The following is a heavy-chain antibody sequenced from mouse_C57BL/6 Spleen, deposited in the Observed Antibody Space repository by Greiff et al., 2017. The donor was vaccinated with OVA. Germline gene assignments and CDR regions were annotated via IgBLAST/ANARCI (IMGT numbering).Heavy chain of an antibody. CDR3: ARNYGSPYYYAMDY. V-gene: IGHV5-17*01. CDR1: GFTFSDYG. J-gene: IGHJ4*01. Sequence: VQLQQSGGGLVKPGGSLKLSCAASGFTFSDYGMHWVRQAPEKGLEWVAYISSGSSTIYYADTVKGRFTISRDNAKNTLFLQMTSLRSEDTAMYYCARNYGSPYYYAMDYWGQGTSVTVSS. D-gene: IGHD1-1*01. CDR2: ISSGSSTI.